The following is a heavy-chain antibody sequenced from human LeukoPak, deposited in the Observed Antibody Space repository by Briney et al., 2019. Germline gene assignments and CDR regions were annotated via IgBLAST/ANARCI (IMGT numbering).Heavy chain of an antibody. J-gene: IGHJ4*02. D-gene: IGHD3-10*01. CDR2: IYPGDSDT. V-gene: IGHV5-51*01. CDR3: ARLRSGSYYTFDY. CDR1: AYIFTSYW. Sequence: VSLKISSNASAYIFTSYWIGWVRHTPRKGLEWMGIIYPGDSDTRYSPSFQGQVTISADKSTSTAYLQWSSLKASDTAMYYCARLRSGSYYTFDYWGQGTLVTVSS.